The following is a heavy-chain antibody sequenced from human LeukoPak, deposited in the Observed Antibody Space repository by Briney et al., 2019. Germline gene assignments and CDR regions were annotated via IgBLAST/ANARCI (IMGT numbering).Heavy chain of an antibody. J-gene: IGHJ6*03. CDR1: GFTFSDYA. V-gene: IGHV3-23*01. CDR3: AKERWFGEFLIADYYMDV. Sequence: GGSLRLSCAASGFTFSDYAMSWVRQAPEKGLEWVSAISGSGVSTSFSDYYLDSVKGRFTISRDNSKNTLYLQMNSLRAEDTAVYYCAKERWFGEFLIADYYMDVWGKGTTVTISS. D-gene: IGHD3-10*01. CDR2: ISGSGVST.